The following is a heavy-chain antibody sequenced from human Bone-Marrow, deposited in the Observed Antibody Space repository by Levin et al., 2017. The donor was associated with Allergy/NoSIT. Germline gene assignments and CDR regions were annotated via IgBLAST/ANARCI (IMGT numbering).Heavy chain of an antibody. D-gene: IGHD5-12*01. V-gene: IGHV4-39*07. J-gene: IGHJ3*01. Sequence: SETLSLTCTVSGGSISGSTYYWAWIRQPPGKGLEWIGSIYFNEMSYSNPSLRSRLTISIDTSKNHFSLDLSSVTAADTAVYYCARCQTVGRGFSASDLWGQGSLVTVS. CDR2: IYFNEMS. CDR1: GGSISGSTYY. CDR3: ARCQTVGRGFSASDL.